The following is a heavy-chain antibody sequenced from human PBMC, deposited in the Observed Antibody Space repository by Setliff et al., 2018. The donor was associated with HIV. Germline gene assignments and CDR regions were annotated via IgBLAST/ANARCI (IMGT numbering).Heavy chain of an antibody. Sequence: ASVKVSCKASGYTFTNYDINWVRQATGQGLEWMGRMTPNNGNTAYTQKFQGRVTMTSNTSINTAYMELSSLRSEDTAVYYCARAGSYYNFWSGTPYYYGMYVWGQGTTVTVSS. D-gene: IGHD3-3*01. CDR3: ARAGSYYNFWSGTPYYYGMYV. CDR2: MTPNNGNT. V-gene: IGHV1-8*01. CDR1: GYTFTNYD. J-gene: IGHJ6*02.